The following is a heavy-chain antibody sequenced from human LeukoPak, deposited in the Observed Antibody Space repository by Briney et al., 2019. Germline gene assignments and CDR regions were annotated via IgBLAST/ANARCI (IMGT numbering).Heavy chain of an antibody. CDR2: IYTSRST. J-gene: IGHJ5*02. Sequence: SETLSLTCTVSGGSISSGSYYWRWIRQPAGKGLEWIGRIYTSRSTNYNPSLKSRVTISVDTSKNQFSLKLNSVTAADTAVYYCARGGYYGSGNDFRFDPWGQGTLVTVSS. CDR3: ARGGYYGSGNDFRFDP. CDR1: GGSISSGSYY. D-gene: IGHD3-10*01. V-gene: IGHV4-61*02.